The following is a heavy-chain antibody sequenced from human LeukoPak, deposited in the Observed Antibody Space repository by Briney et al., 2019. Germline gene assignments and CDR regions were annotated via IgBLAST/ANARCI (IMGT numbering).Heavy chain of an antibody. J-gene: IGHJ6*03. CDR1: GYSFASSW. CDR3: ARHGHCTNGVCYSNYYYHMDV. D-gene: IGHD2-8*01. Sequence: GESLKISCKGSGYSFASSWIGWVRQMPGKGLEWMGIIYPDDSDTRYSPSFEGQITISVDKSISTAYLQWSSLKASDTAVYYRARHGHCTNGVCYSNYYYHMDVWGKGTTVTVSS. V-gene: IGHV5-51*01. CDR2: IYPDDSDT.